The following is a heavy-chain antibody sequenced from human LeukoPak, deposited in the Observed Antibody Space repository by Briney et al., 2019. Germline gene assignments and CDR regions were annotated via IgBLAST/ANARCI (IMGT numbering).Heavy chain of an antibody. CDR2: INGTAINT. V-gene: IGHV3-23*01. D-gene: IGHD6-19*01. CDR1: GFTIMNSA. Sequence: GGSLRLSCAASGFTIMNSAMNWVRQAPGKGLEWVSAINGTAINTDYADSVKGRFTISRDSSKNTLYLQMNSLRAEDTAVYFCLTRSLIAVSGNSYLDVWGKGTTVSVSS. CDR3: LTRSLIAVSGNSYLDV. J-gene: IGHJ6*03.